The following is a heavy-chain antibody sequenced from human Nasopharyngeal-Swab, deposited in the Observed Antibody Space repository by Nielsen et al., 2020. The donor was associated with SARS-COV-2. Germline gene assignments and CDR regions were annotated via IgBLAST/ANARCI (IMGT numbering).Heavy chain of an antibody. D-gene: IGHD6-19*01. CDR3: AKDHSSCWGGDY. CDR2: ISGNAATT. J-gene: IGHJ4*02. CDR1: GFTFSSYA. V-gene: IGHV3-23*01. Sequence: GESLKISCAASGFTFSSYALSWVRRAPGKGLEWVSTISGNAATTFYADSVKGRFTISRDNSRNTVYLQMNSLSVEDTAVYYCAKDHSSCWGGDYWGQGTLVAVSS.